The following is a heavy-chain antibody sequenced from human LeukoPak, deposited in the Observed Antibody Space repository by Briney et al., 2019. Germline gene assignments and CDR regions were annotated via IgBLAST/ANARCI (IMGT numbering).Heavy chain of an antibody. J-gene: IGHJ5*02. CDR3: ARSGYYGSGSKYNWFDP. CDR2: IYPGDSDT. D-gene: IGHD3-10*01. CDR1: GYSFTSYW. V-gene: IGHV5-51*01. Sequence: GESLKISCKGSGYSFTSYWIGWARQMPGKGLEWMGIIYPGDSDTRYSPSFQGQVTISADKSISTAYLQWSSLKASDTAMYYCARSGYYGSGSKYNWFDPWGQGTLVTVSS.